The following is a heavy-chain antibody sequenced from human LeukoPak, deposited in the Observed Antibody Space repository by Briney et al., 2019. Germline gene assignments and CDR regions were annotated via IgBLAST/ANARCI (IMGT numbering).Heavy chain of an antibody. CDR2: TKQDGSEK. CDR1: GFTFSSYW. CDR3: TTDPLVGATTFDY. V-gene: IGHV3-7*01. Sequence: GGSLRLSCAASGFTFSSYWMSWVRQAPGKGLEWVANTKQDGSEKYYVDSVKGRFTISRDNAKNSLYLQMNSLRAEDTAVYYCTTDPLVGATTFDYWGQGTLVTVSS. J-gene: IGHJ4*02. D-gene: IGHD1-26*01.